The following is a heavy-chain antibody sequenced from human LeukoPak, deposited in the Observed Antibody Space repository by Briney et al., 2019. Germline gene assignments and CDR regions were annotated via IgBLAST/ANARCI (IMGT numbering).Heavy chain of an antibody. V-gene: IGHV3-30-3*01. Sequence: GRSLRLSCAASGFTFSSYAMHWVRQAPGKGLEWVAVISYDGSNKYYADSVKGRFTISRDKSKNTLYLQMNSLRAEDTAVYYCAREDYGGNWFDCWGQGTLVTVSS. CDR2: ISYDGSNK. CDR3: AREDYGGNWFDC. D-gene: IGHD4-23*01. J-gene: IGHJ5*01. CDR1: GFTFSSYA.